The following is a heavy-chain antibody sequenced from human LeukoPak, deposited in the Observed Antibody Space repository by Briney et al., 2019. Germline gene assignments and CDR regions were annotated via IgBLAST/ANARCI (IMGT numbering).Heavy chain of an antibody. Sequence: ASVKVSCKASGYTFTGYYMHWVRQAPGQGLEWMGWINPNSGGTNYAQKFQGRVTMTRDTSISTAYMELSRLISDDTAVYYCARDRRSIAARPGWFDPWGQVTLVTVSS. J-gene: IGHJ5*02. V-gene: IGHV1-2*02. D-gene: IGHD6-6*01. CDR1: GYTFTGYY. CDR3: ARDRRSIAARPGWFDP. CDR2: INPNSGGT.